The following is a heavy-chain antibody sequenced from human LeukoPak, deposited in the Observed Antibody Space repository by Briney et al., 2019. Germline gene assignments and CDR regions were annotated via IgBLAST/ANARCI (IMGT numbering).Heavy chain of an antibody. J-gene: IGHJ6*02. D-gene: IGHD3-10*01. CDR3: ANTVVRGVASMDV. V-gene: IGHV3-23*01. CDR2: ISGSGTTT. Sequence: GALRLSCAASGFTFSSYVMGWVRQAPGKGLEWVSAISGSGTTTYYADAVKGRFTISGDNSRNTLYLQMHSLGAEDTAVYYCANTVVRGVASMDVWGQGTTVTVS. CDR1: GFTFSSYV.